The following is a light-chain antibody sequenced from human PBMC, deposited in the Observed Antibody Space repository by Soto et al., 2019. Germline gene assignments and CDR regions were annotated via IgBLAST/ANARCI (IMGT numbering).Light chain of an antibody. CDR2: DVS. J-gene: IGLJ2*01. CDR3: SSYTSSSTQVV. Sequence: QSVLTQPASVSGSPGQSITISCTGTSSDVGGYNYVSWHQQHPGKAPKLMIYDVSNRPSGVSNRFSGSKSGNTASLTISGLQAEDEADYYCSSYTSSSTQVVFGGGTKVTVL. V-gene: IGLV2-14*01. CDR1: SSDVGGYNY.